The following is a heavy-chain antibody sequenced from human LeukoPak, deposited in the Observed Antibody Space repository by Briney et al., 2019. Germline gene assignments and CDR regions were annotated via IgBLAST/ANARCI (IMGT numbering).Heavy chain of an antibody. V-gene: IGHV4-34*01. J-gene: IGHJ4*02. CDR1: GGSFSGYY. CDR2: INHSGST. D-gene: IGHD2-8*01. CDR3: ARDRQTKGFDY. Sequence: SETLSLTCAVYGGSFSGYYWSWIRQPPGKGLEWIGEINHSGSTNYNPSLKSRVTISVDTSKNQFSLKLSSVTAADTAVYYCARDRQTKGFDYWGQGTLVTVSS.